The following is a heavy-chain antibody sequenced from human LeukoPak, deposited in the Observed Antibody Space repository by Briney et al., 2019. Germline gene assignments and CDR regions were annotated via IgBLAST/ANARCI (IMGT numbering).Heavy chain of an antibody. J-gene: IGHJ4*02. CDR3: AKGAGGSYGLYYFDY. D-gene: IGHD4-17*01. Sequence: GGSLRLSCAASGFTFSSYEMNWVRQAPGKGLEWVSYISSSGSTTYYADSVKGRFTISRDNSKNTVYLQMNTLRAEDTAVYYCAKGAGGSYGLYYFDYWGQGTLVIVSS. CDR2: ISSSGSTT. CDR1: GFTFSSYE. V-gene: IGHV3-48*03.